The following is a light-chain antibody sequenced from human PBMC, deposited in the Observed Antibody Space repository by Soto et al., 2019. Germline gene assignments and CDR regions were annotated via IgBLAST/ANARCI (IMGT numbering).Light chain of an antibody. CDR1: GSDVGDYNY. CDR3: SSYTGSYYV. Sequence: QSVLTHPPSASWSPGQSVTIACTGTGSDVGDYNYVSWYQQHPGKAPKLMIYEVNKRPSGVPDRFSGPKSGNTASLTVSGLQAEEEANYYCSSYTGSYYVFGTGTKVTVL. J-gene: IGLJ1*01. V-gene: IGLV2-8*01. CDR2: EVN.